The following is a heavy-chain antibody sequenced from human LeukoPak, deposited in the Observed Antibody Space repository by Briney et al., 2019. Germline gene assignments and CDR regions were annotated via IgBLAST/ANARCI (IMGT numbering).Heavy chain of an antibody. Sequence: GGSLRLSCAASGFTFSSYWMSWVRQAPGKGLEWVAKMKGSEEYYVDSVKGRFTISRDNAKNSLYLQMNSLRAEDTAVYYCANLYYFGSGSYESRYFDYWGQGTLVTVSS. D-gene: IGHD3-10*01. CDR2: MKGSEE. V-gene: IGHV3-7*03. CDR1: GFTFSSYW. J-gene: IGHJ4*02. CDR3: ANLYYFGSGSYESRYFDY.